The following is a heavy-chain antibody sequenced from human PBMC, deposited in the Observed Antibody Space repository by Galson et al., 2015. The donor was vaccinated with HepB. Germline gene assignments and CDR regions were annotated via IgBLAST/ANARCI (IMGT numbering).Heavy chain of an antibody. CDR3: ATVANYYDSSGYRSYFDY. CDR1: GYTLTELS. D-gene: IGHD3-22*01. V-gene: IGHV1-24*01. Sequence: SVKVSCKVSGYTLTELSTHWVRQAPGKGLEWMGGFDPEDGETIYAQKFQGRVTMTEDTSTDTAYMELSSLRSEDTAVYYCATVANYYDSSGYRSYFDYWGQGTLVTVSS. J-gene: IGHJ4*02. CDR2: FDPEDGET.